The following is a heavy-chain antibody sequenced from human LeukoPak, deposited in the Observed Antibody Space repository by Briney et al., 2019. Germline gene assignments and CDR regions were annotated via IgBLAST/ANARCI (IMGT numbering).Heavy chain of an antibody. J-gene: IGHJ4*02. CDR2: IWYDGSNK. D-gene: IGHD3-10*01. CDR3: AKAGGYYYGSGDYDY. V-gene: IGHV3-33*06. Sequence: PGRSLRLSCAASGFTFSSYGMHWVRQAPGKGLEWVAVIWYDGSNKYYADSVKGRFTISRDNSKNTLYLQMNSLRAEDTAVYYCAKAGGYYYGSGDYDYWGQGTLVTVSS. CDR1: GFTFSSYG.